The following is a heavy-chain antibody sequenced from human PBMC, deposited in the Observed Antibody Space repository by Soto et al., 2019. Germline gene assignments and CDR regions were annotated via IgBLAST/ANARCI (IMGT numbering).Heavy chain of an antibody. CDR2: IYYSGST. Sequence: SETLSLTCTVSGGSISSGGYYWSWIRQHPGKGLEWIGYIYYSGSTYYNPSLKSRVTISVDTSKNQFSLKLSSVTAADTAVYYCARGRPRRSSSWYLGVPFDYWGQGTLVTVSS. V-gene: IGHV4-31*03. J-gene: IGHJ4*02. CDR1: GGSISSGGYY. D-gene: IGHD6-13*01. CDR3: ARGRPRRSSSWYLGVPFDY.